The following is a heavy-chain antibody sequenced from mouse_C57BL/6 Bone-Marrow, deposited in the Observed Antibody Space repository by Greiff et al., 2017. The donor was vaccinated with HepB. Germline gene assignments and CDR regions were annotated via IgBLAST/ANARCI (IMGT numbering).Heavy chain of an antibody. CDR2: ISYDGSN. CDR1: GYSITSGYY. V-gene: IGHV3-6*01. Sequence: DVKLVESGPGLVKPSQSLSLTCSVTGYSITSGYYWNWIRQFPGNKLEWMGYISYDGSNNYNPSLKNRISITRDTSKNQFFLKLNSVTTEDTATYYCARLQLLYYFDYWGQGTTLTVSS. J-gene: IGHJ2*01. CDR3: ARLQLLYYFDY. D-gene: IGHD3-1*01.